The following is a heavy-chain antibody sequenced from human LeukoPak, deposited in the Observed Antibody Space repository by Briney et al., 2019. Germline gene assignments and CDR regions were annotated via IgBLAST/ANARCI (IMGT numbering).Heavy chain of an antibody. Sequence: GASVKVSCKASGGTFSSYAISWVRQAPGQGLEWMGGIIPIFGTANYAQKFQGRVTITADKSTSTAYMELSSLRSEDAAVYYCAREGGSGSYLDYWGQGTLVTVSS. D-gene: IGHD3-10*01. CDR1: GGTFSSYA. CDR2: IIPIFGTA. V-gene: IGHV1-69*06. J-gene: IGHJ4*02. CDR3: AREGGSGSYLDY.